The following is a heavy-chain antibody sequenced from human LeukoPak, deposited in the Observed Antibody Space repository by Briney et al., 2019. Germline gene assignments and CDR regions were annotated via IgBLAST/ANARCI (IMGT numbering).Heavy chain of an antibody. D-gene: IGHD6-13*01. CDR3: ARVYYSSSYDYWYFDL. CDR1: GGSISSNSYY. V-gene: IGHV4-61*01. CDR2: IYYSETA. Sequence: SETLSLTCTVSGGSISSNSYYWSWIRQPPGKGLEWIGYIYYSETANYNPSLKSRVTISVDTSKNQFSLKLTSVTAADTAVYYCARVYYSSSYDYWYFDLWGRGTLVTVSS. J-gene: IGHJ2*01.